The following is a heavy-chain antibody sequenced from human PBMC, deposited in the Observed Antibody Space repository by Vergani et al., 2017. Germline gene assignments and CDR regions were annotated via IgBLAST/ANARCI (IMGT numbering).Heavy chain of an antibody. CDR2: VDPSDSYT. CDR3: ARVGWSYYDSSGYYYAPGGWFDP. Sequence: EVQLVQSGAEVKKPGESLRISCKGSGYSFTSYWISWVRQMPGKGLEWMGRVDPSDSYTNYSPSFQGHVTIPADKSISTAYRQWSSRKASDTAMYYCARVGWSYYDSSGYYYAPGGWFDPWGQGTLVTVSS. CDR1: GYSFTSYW. J-gene: IGHJ5*02. D-gene: IGHD3-22*01. V-gene: IGHV5-10-1*03.